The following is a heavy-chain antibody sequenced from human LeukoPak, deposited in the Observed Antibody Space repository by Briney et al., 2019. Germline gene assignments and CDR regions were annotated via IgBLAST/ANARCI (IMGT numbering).Heavy chain of an antibody. CDR1: GYNFKGYY. CDR3: ARGYDSSAYKLPIDS. Sequence: ASVQVSCKASGYNFKGYYIYWVRQAPGQGLEWMGWINPNSGGTNYAQKFQGRVTFTRDTSTSTAYMELSRLRSDDTAVYFCARGYDSSAYKLPIDSWGQGTLVSVSS. D-gene: IGHD3-22*01. V-gene: IGHV1-2*02. CDR2: INPNSGGT. J-gene: IGHJ4*02.